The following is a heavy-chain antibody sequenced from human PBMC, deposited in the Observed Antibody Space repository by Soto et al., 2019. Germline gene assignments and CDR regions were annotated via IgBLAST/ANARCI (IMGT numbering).Heavy chain of an antibody. Sequence: SQPLSLTCAISGDSVSSNSAAWTWIRQSPSRGLEWLGGTYYRSKWYSDYAVSVRSRITINPDTSKNQFSLQLNSVNPEDTAVYYCARYTNAWYLDYWGQGTRV. V-gene: IGHV6-1*01. D-gene: IGHD2-2*02. CDR3: ARYTNAWYLDY. J-gene: IGHJ4*02. CDR2: TYYRSKWYS. CDR1: GDSVSSNSAA.